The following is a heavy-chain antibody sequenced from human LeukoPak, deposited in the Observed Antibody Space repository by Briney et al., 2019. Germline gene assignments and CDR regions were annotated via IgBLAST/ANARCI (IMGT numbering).Heavy chain of an antibody. CDR2: ISSNGGST. CDR1: GFTFTSDA. Sequence: GGSLGLSCSASGFTFTSDAMHWVRQAPGQGLEYVSGISSNGGSTYYADSMKGRFTISRDNSKNTLYLQMSSLRPEDTAVYHCVKGGSSTWSWFDPWGQGTLVTVSS. J-gene: IGHJ5*02. D-gene: IGHD6-13*01. CDR3: VKGGSSTWSWFDP. V-gene: IGHV3-64D*09.